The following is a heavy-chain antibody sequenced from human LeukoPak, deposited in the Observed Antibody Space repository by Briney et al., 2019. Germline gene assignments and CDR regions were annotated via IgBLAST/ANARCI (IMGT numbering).Heavy chain of an antibody. Sequence: GGSLRLSCAASGFTVSSNYLTWVRQAPGKGLEWVSVIFSTGNTDYADSVKGRFTISRDNSKNTLYLRMNSLRAEDTAVYYCARTRASYDDYWGQGTLVTVSS. D-gene: IGHD5-12*01. CDR2: IFSTGNT. J-gene: IGHJ4*02. CDR3: ARTRASYDDY. V-gene: IGHV3-53*01. CDR1: GFTVSSNY.